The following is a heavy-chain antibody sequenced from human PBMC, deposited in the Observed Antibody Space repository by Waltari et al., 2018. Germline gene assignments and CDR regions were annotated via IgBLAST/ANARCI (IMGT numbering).Heavy chain of an antibody. V-gene: IGHV4-34*01. J-gene: IGHJ2*01. D-gene: IGHD1-26*01. Sequence: QVQLQQWGAGLLKPSETLSLTCADHGGSFSGYDWSCIPQPPGKGLEWIGEINHSGSTNYNPSLKSRVTISVDTSKNQFSLKLSSVTAADTAVYYCARALGSYWYFDLWGRGTLVTVSS. CDR1: GGSFSGYD. CDR3: ARALGSYWYFDL. CDR2: INHSGST.